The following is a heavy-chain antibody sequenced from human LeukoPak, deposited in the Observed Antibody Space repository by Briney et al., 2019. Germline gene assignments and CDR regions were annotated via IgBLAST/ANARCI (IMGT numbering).Heavy chain of an antibody. CDR3: ARGFVVVTASLDY. CDR1: GFTFSSYA. CDR2: ISYDETNR. V-gene: IGHV3-30*04. Sequence: GRSLRLSCAASGFTFSSYAMHWVRQAPGKGLEWVAVISYDETNRNYAESVKGRFTISRDNSKNTLYLQMNSLRAEDTAVYYCARGFVVVTASLDYWGQGTLVTVSS. D-gene: IGHD2-21*02. J-gene: IGHJ4*02.